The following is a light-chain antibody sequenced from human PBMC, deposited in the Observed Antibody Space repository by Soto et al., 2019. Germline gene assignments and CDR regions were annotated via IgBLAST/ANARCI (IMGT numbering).Light chain of an antibody. CDR2: RNN. J-gene: IGLJ1*01. CDR3: AAWDDSLTGYV. CDR1: TSNIGGNH. V-gene: IGLV1-47*01. Sequence: QSVLTQPPSGSGTPGQRVTISCSGSTSNIGGNHVYWYQQLPGTAPKLLIYRNNQRPSGVPDRFSGSKSGTSASLAISGLRSEDEADYYCAAWDDSLTGYVFGTGTKVTVL.